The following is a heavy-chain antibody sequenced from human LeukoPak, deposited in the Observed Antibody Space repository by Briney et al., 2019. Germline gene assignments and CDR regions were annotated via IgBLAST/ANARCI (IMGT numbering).Heavy chain of an antibody. D-gene: IGHD3-10*02. Sequence: SETLSLTCTVPGGSIGSYYWSWIRQPPGKGLEWIGYIYYSGSTNYNPSLKSRVTISVDTSKNQFSLKLSSVTAADTAVYYCARLVRGVYRFDYWGQGTLVTVSS. J-gene: IGHJ4*02. CDR3: ARLVRGVYRFDY. V-gene: IGHV4-59*01. CDR2: IYYSGST. CDR1: GGSIGSYY.